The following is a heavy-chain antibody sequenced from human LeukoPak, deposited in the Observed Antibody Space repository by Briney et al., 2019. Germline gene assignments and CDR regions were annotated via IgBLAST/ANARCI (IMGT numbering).Heavy chain of an antibody. J-gene: IGHJ4*02. D-gene: IGHD4-23*01. CDR3: AKDIATGGGNSIPH. CDR2: IGGSGTRT. Sequence: GGSLRLSCSASGFTFTTYGMNWVRQAPGKGLEWVSGIGGSGTRTYYADSVKGRFTISRDNSKNTLYLQMNSLRAEDTAVYYCAKDIATGGGNSIPHWGQGTLLTVSS. V-gene: IGHV3-23*01. CDR1: GFTFTTYG.